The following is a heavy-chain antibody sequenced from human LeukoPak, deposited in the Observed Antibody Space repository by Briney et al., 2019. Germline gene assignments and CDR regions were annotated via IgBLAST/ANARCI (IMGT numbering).Heavy chain of an antibody. D-gene: IGHD1-14*01. CDR1: GFSFSTYY. Sequence: GSLRLSCAASGFSFSTYYVNWVRQAPGKGLEWVSCISSSSTYIFYADSVRGRFAISRDNAKNSLYLQMNSLRADDTAVYYCVRENHGSFDYWGQGSLVTVSS. J-gene: IGHJ4*02. CDR2: ISSSSTYI. V-gene: IGHV3-21*01. CDR3: VRENHGSFDY.